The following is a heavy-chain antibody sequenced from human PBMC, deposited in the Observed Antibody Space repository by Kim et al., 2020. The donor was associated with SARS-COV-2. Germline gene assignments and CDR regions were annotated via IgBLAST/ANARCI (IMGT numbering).Heavy chain of an antibody. Sequence: SETLSLTCTVSGGSISSSSYYWGWIRQPPGKGLEWIGSIYYSGSTYYNPSLKSRVTISVDTSKNQFSLKLSSVTAADTAVYYCAREGGSRGDIQHWGQGTLVTVSS. V-gene: IGHV4-39*07. J-gene: IGHJ1*01. CDR2: IYYSGST. CDR3: AREGGSRGDIQH. CDR1: GGSISSSSYY. D-gene: IGHD2-2*01.